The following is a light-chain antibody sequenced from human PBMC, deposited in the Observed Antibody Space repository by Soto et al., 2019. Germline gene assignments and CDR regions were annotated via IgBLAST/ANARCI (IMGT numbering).Light chain of an antibody. V-gene: IGLV1-44*01. J-gene: IGLJ2*01. Sequence: QSVLTQPPSASGTPGQTVTISCSGSSSNIGSNSVNWFQHLPGAVPKLLIFSNHQRPSGVPDRFSGSKSGTSASLAISGLQTEDEADYYCSAWDDSLVVVFGGGTKLNVL. CDR3: SAWDDSLVVV. CDR2: SNH. CDR1: SSNIGSNS.